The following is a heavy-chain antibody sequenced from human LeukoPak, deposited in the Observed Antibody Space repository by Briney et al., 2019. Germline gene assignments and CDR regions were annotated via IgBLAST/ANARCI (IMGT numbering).Heavy chain of an antibody. V-gene: IGHV4-39*07. CDR1: GGSISSSSYY. D-gene: IGHD3-22*01. Sequence: SETLSLTCTVSGGSISSSSYYWGWIRQPPGKGLEWIGSIYYSGSTYYNPSLKSRVTISVDTSKNQFSLKLGSVTAADTAVYYCARDGGYYDSSGYFGDWGQGTLVTVSS. CDR3: ARDGGYYDSSGYFGD. CDR2: IYYSGST. J-gene: IGHJ4*02.